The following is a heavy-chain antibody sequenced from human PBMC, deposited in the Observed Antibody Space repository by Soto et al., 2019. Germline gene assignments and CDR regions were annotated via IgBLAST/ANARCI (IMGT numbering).Heavy chain of an antibody. V-gene: IGHV4-30-4*01. CDR2: IYKSATT. CDR3: ARGRYCLTGRCFPNWFDS. CDR1: GDSISNLDYF. Sequence: SETLSLTCSVSGDSISNLDYFWAWIRQPPGQALEYIGYIYKSATTYYNPSFESRVAISVDTSKGQFSLNVTSVTAADTAVYFCARGRYCLTGRCFPNWFDSWGQGALVTV. D-gene: IGHD7-27*01. J-gene: IGHJ5*01.